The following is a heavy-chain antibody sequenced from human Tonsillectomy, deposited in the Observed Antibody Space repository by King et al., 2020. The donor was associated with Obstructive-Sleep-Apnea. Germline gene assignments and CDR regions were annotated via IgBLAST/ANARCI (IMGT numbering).Heavy chain of an antibody. J-gene: IGHJ4*02. CDR1: GGSISSYY. CDR3: ARTQDIMNASGGLILDY. CDR2: IYHTGIT. Sequence: QLQESGPGLVKPSETLSLACNVSGGSISSYYWNWIRQSPGGGLEWIGNIYHTGITSYNPSLRSRVTISLDTSKNQFFLKMTSVTAADTAVYYCARTQDIMNASGGLILDYWGQGTLVTVSS. D-gene: IGHD3-16*02. V-gene: IGHV4-59*01.